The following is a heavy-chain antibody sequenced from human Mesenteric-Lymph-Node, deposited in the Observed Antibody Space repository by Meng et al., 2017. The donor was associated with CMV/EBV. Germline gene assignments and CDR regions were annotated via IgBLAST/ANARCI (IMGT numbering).Heavy chain of an antibody. CDR1: GFTFTSYW. V-gene: IGHV3-7*01. Sequence: GESLKISCAASGFTFTSYWMSWVRQAPGKGLEWGANIKRDGSEKYYVDSVKGRFTISRDNAKNSLYLQMNSLRAEDTAVYYCARDRGVWVSGYYGMDVWGQGTTVTVSS. D-gene: IGHD3-10*01. J-gene: IGHJ6*02. CDR3: ARDRGVWVSGYYGMDV. CDR2: IKRDGSEK.